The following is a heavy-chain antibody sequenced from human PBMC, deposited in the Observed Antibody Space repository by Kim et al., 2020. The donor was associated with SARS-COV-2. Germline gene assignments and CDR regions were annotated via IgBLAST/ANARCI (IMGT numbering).Heavy chain of an antibody. CDR3: ARGGGDWNYPDY. CDR1: GFTFSSYG. V-gene: IGHV3-21*01. CDR2: ISGSSSCI. D-gene: IGHD1-1*01. J-gene: IGHJ4*02. Sequence: GGSLRLSCATSGFTFSSYGMNWVRQAPGKGLEWVSSISGSSSCIYYADSVKGRFTISRDNAKNSLYLQMNSLRAEDTAVYYCARGGGDWNYPDYWGQGTLVTVSS.